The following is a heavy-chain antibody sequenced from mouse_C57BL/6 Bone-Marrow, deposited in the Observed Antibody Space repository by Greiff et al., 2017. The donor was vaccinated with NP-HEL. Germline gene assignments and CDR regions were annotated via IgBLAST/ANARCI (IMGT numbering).Heavy chain of an antibody. V-gene: IGHV1-55*01. Sequence: QVQLQQSGAELVKPGASVKMSCKASGYTFTSYWITWVKQRPGQGLEWIGDIYPGSGSTNYNEKFKSKATLTVDTSSSTAYMQLSSLTSEDSAVYYCARYPYYSYAMDYWGQGTSVTVSS. CDR3: ARYPYYSYAMDY. CDR2: IYPGSGST. J-gene: IGHJ4*01. D-gene: IGHD1-1*01. CDR1: GYTFTSYW.